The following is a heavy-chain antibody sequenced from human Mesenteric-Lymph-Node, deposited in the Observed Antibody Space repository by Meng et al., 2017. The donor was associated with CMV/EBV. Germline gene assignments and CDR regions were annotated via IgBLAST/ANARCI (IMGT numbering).Heavy chain of an antibody. CDR3: TPSPWGLLNY. J-gene: IGHJ4*02. V-gene: IGHV3-15*01. Sequence: GGSLRPSCAVSGFTFSNTGMSWVRQAPGKGLEWVGRIKSKSDGETRDYPAPVKGTFTMSRDDSKNMLYLQMNSLKTEDTAVYYCTPSPWGLLNYWGQGTLVTVSS. D-gene: IGHD3-16*01. CDR2: IKSKSDGETR. CDR1: GFTFSNTG.